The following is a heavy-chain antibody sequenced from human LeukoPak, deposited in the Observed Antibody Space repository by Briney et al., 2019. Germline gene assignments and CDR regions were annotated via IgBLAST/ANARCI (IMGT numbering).Heavy chain of an antibody. J-gene: IGHJ4*02. V-gene: IGHV3-64*01. CDR1: GFTFSSYA. CDR3: ARDRSMVTTLGVYYFDY. D-gene: IGHD2-8*02. CDR2: ISSNGGST. Sequence: GGSLRLTCAASGFTFSSYAMHWVRQAPGKGLEYVSAISSNGGSTYYANSVKGRFTISRDNSKNTLYLQMGSLRAEDMAVYYCARDRSMVTTLGVYYFDYWGQGTLVTVSS.